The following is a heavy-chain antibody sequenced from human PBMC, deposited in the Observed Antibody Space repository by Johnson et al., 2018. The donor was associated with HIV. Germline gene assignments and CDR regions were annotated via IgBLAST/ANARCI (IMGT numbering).Heavy chain of an antibody. Sequence: EVQLVESGGGLVQPGGSLRLSCSASGFTFRCYAMHWVRQAPGKGLEYVSAISSNGGRTYYANSVKGRFTISRDNSKNTLSLQMGSLRAEDTAVYYCTRQADIWGQGTMVTVSS. CDR3: TRQADI. V-gene: IGHV3-64*01. CDR1: GFTFRCYA. CDR2: ISSNGGRT. J-gene: IGHJ3*02.